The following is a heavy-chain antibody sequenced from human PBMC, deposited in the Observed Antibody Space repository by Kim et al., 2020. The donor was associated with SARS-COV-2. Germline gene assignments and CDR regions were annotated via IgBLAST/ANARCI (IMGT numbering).Heavy chain of an antibody. CDR3: ASACNLPGY. CDR2: IRSGSSHM. J-gene: IGHJ4*02. Sequence: GGSLRLSCAGSGFIFNSYTIHWVRQAPGKELEWVSSIRSGSSHMFYADAVKGRFIISRDDAKNTVFLQMNSLRAEDTAVYFCASACNLPGYWGQGTLVTVSS. V-gene: IGHV3-21*06. CDR1: GFIFNSYT.